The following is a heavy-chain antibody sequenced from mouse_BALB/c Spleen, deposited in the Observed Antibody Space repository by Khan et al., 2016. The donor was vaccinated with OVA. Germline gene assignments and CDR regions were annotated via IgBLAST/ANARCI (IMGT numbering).Heavy chain of an antibody. V-gene: IGHV2-6-1*01. CDR2: IWHDGST. CDR1: GFSLTNYG. Sequence: QVQLQQSGPGLVAPSQSLSITCTISGFSLTNYGVHWVRQPPGKGLEWLVVIWHDGSTTYNSALKSRLTISKDNFKSQVFLKMNSLQTDDTAMYFCARQPYYHYNVMDYWGQGTSATVSS. J-gene: IGHJ4*01. D-gene: IGHD2-10*01. CDR3: ARQPYYHYNVMDY.